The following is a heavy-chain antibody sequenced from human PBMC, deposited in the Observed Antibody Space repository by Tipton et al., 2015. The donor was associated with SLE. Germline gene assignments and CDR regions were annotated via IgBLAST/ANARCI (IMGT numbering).Heavy chain of an antibody. V-gene: IGHV4-39*07. Sequence: TLSLTCTVSDGSIRSTNYYWGWIRQPPEKGLEWIGSIFYTGSTYYNPSLKSRVTISVDTSKYQFSLKLSSVTAADTAVYFCARTPGSGWQYYFDYWGQGTLVTVSS. D-gene: IGHD6-19*01. CDR2: IFYTGST. J-gene: IGHJ4*02. CDR1: DGSIRSTNYY. CDR3: ARTPGSGWQYYFDY.